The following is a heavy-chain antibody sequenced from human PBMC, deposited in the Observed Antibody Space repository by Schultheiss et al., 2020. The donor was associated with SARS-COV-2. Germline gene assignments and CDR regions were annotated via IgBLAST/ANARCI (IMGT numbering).Heavy chain of an antibody. J-gene: IGHJ6*02. CDR3: ARVSPTRQPRGMDV. Sequence: GESLKISCAASGFTFSDYYMSWIRQAPGKGLEWVAVIWYDGSQKYYADSVKGRFTISRDNSKNTLYLQMNSLRAEDTAVYYCARVSPTRQPRGMDVWGQGTTVTVSS. CDR2: IWYDGSQK. D-gene: IGHD6-13*01. V-gene: IGHV3-33*08. CDR1: GFTFSDYY.